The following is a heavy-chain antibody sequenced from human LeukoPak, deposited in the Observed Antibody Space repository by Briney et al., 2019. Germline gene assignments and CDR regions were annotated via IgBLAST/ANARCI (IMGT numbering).Heavy chain of an antibody. Sequence: SETLSLTCTVSGDSLTANYWSWIRQPPGKGLEWIGYIYTRGITNYNPSLKSRVTISVDTSKNQFSLTLYSVTAADTAVYYCARNSGWYVYDYWGQGILVTVSS. V-gene: IGHV4-4*09. CDR3: ARNSGWYVYDY. J-gene: IGHJ4*02. CDR2: IYTRGIT. D-gene: IGHD6-19*01. CDR1: GDSLTANY.